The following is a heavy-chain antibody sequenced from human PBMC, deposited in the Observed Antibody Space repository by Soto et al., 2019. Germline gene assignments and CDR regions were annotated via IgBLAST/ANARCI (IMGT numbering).Heavy chain of an antibody. Sequence: QVQLQESGPGLVKPSQTLSLTCTVSGGSISSGGYYWSWIRKHPGKGLEWIGYIYYSGSNYYNPSLKSRVTISVDTSKHQFSLKLSSVTAADTAVYYCARGGTVAGTLYRYFQHWGQGTLVTVSS. J-gene: IGHJ1*01. V-gene: IGHV4-31*03. CDR3: ARGGTVAGTLYRYFQH. CDR1: GGSISSGGYY. D-gene: IGHD6-19*01. CDR2: IYYSGSN.